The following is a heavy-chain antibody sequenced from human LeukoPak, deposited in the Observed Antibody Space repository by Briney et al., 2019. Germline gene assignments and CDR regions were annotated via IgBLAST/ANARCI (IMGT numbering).Heavy chain of an antibody. CDR2: IRVGDVT. J-gene: IGHJ3*01. CDR3: AREDNGGATDDGFDV. D-gene: IGHD3-16*01. V-gene: IGHV3-23*01. Sequence: GGSLRLSCAASGFTFSSYAMSWVRQAPGKGLEWVSVIRVGDVTHYADSVKGRFTTSRDSSKNTVYLQMESLRVEDTAVYYCAREDNGGATDDGFDVWGHGTVVTVSS. CDR1: GFTFSSYA.